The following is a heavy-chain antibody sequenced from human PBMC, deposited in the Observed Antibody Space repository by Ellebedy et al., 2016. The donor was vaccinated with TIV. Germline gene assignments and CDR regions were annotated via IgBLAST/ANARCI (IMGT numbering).Heavy chain of an antibody. Sequence: SVKVSXXASGCTFSSYAISWVRQAPGQGLEWMGGIIPIFGTANYAQKFQGRVTMTRDTSTSTVYMELSSLRSEDTAVYYCAAAQLLTGGMDVWGQGTTVTVSS. J-gene: IGHJ6*02. D-gene: IGHD2-2*01. CDR3: AAAQLLTGGMDV. V-gene: IGHV1-69*05. CDR1: GCTFSSYA. CDR2: IIPIFGTA.